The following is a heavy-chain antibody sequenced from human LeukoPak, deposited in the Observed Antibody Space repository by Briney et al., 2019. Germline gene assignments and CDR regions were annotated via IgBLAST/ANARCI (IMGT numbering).Heavy chain of an antibody. V-gene: IGHV4-59*01. CDR2: ISHSGIT. CDR1: GVSIDRYY. CDR3: VRILMGYTYGSPDANYYYGMDV. Sequence: SETLSLTCTVSGVSIDRYYWSWIRQPPGKGLEWIGYISHSGITKYNASLKSRVTISVDTSKKQFSLEMNSVTAADTAVYYCVRILMGYTYGSPDANYYYGMDVWGQGTTVSVSS. D-gene: IGHD5-18*01. J-gene: IGHJ6*02.